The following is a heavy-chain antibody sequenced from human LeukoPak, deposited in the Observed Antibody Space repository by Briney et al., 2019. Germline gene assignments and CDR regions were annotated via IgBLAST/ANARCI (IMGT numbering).Heavy chain of an antibody. V-gene: IGHV4-59*01. CDR2: IYYSGSP. D-gene: IGHD6-13*01. CDR3: ARRVAVVGSNWFDP. J-gene: IGHJ5*02. CDR1: GGSMSNYY. Sequence: SETLSLTCTVSGGSMSNYYWSWIRQPPGKGLEWIGYIYYSGSPNYTPSLKSRVTISVDTSKNQFSLMLKSVTAADTAVYYCARRVAVVGSNWFDPWGQGTLVTVSS.